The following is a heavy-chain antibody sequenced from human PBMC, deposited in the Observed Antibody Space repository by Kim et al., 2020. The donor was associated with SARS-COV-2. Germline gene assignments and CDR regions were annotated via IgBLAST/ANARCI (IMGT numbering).Heavy chain of an antibody. Sequence: GGSLRLSCAASGFTFSSYGMHWVRQAPGKGLEWVAVISYDGSNKYYADSVKGRFTISRDNSKNTLYLQMNSLRAEDTAVYYCAKDWELLENYGMDVWGQGTTVTVSS. CDR3: AKDWELLENYGMDV. D-gene: IGHD1-26*01. V-gene: IGHV3-30*18. CDR1: GFTFSSYG. CDR2: ISYDGSNK. J-gene: IGHJ6*02.